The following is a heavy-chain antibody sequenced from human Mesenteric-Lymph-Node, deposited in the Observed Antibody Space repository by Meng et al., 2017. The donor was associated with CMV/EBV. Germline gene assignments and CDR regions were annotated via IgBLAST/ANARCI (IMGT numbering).Heavy chain of an antibody. J-gene: IGHJ4*02. CDR1: GFTVSRSF. D-gene: IGHD4-23*01. CDR3: AMSTVVNVGGF. V-gene: IGHV3-66*02. CDR2: TYTGGET. Sequence: GESLKISCAASGFTVSRSFMSWVRQAPGKGLEWVSITYTGGETYFADSMKGRFTISRDDSRNTVDLQMNSLRVEDTAVYYCAMSTVVNVGGFWGRGTLVTVSS.